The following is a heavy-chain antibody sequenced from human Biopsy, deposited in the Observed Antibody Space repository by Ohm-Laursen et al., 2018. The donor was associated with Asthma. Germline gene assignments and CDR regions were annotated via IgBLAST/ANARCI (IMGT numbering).Heavy chain of an antibody. CDR1: GDSLGSFINYA. CDR2: LIPVLGTA. J-gene: IGHJ6*02. CDR3: ARGYSGTDRIVYYYSGMEV. D-gene: IGHD5-12*01. V-gene: IGHV1-69*13. Sequence: VASVKVSCKASGDSLGSFINYAISWVRQAPRQGLEWMGGLIPVLGTADYAPMFEGRVTITADESTSTAYLELTSLRFEDTAVYYCARGYSGTDRIVYYYSGMEVWGQGTTVTVSS.